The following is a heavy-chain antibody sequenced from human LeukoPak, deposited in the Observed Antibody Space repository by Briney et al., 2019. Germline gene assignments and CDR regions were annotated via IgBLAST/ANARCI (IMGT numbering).Heavy chain of an antibody. Sequence: PSETLSLTCTVSGGSISSYYWSWLRQPPGKGLEWIGYIYYSGSTNYNPSLKSRVTISVDTSKNQFSLKLSSVTAADTAVYYCARHTVEMATIDEFGLDYWGQGTLVTVSS. CDR2: IYYSGST. V-gene: IGHV4-59*08. D-gene: IGHD5-24*01. CDR3: ARHTVEMATIDEFGLDY. J-gene: IGHJ4*02. CDR1: GGSISSYY.